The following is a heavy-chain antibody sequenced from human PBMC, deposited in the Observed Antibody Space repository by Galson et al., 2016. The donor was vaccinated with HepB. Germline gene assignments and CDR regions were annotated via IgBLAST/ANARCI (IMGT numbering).Heavy chain of an antibody. D-gene: IGHD2-2*01. J-gene: IGHJ4*02. Sequence: ETLSLTCAVSGASISSNNWWTWVRQSPGKGLEWIGESYHGGSTYYNPSLQSRLSISLDKSKNQFSLRLSSVTAADTAVYFCASVRGGCSSTSCYIDSWGQGTLVTVSS. CDR2: SYHGGST. CDR1: GASISSNNW. V-gene: IGHV4-4*01. CDR3: ASVRGGCSSTSCYIDS.